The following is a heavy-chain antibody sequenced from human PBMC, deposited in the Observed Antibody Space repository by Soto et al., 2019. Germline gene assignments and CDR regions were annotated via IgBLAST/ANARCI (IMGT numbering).Heavy chain of an antibody. Sequence: GWSLRISCETSGFSFSDHYMDWVRQAPGKGLEWVGRSKNRARNYITEYAASVTGRFIISRDDSKNAVYLQMNNLKIEDTAVYYCDNYFADTFVNWGKGALVTV. J-gene: IGHJ4*02. CDR2: SKNRARNYIT. D-gene: IGHD3-16*01. CDR1: GFSFSDHY. V-gene: IGHV3-72*01. CDR3: DNYFADTFVN.